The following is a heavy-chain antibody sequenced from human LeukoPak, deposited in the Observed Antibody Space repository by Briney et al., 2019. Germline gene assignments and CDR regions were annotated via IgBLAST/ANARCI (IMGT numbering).Heavy chain of an antibody. CDR2: IYPGDSDT. V-gene: IGHV5-51*01. D-gene: IGHD5-18*01. J-gene: IGHJ6*03. CDR3: ARHGERGYSYGLYYYYMDV. Sequence: GESLKISCKGSGYSFTSYWIGWVRQLPGKGLEWMGIIYPGDSDTRYSPSFQGQVTISADKSISTAYLQWSSLKASDTANYYCARHGERGYSYGLYYYYMDVWGKGTTVTVSS. CDR1: GYSFTSYW.